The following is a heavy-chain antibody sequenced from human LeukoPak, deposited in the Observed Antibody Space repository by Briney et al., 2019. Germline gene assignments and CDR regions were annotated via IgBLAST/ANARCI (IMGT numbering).Heavy chain of an antibody. CDR3: AKVATVTHERYFDL. V-gene: IGHV3-23*01. J-gene: IGHJ2*01. Sequence: GGSLRLSCAASGFTFSNYAMSWVRQAPGKGLEWVSTISGGGGSTHYADSVKGRFTISRDSSKNTLNLQMNSLRAEDTAVYYCAKVATVTHERYFDLWGRGTLVTVSS. D-gene: IGHD4-17*01. CDR1: GFTFSNYA. CDR2: ISGGGGST.